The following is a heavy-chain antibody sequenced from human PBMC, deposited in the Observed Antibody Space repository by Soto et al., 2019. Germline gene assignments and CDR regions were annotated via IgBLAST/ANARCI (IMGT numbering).Heavy chain of an antibody. CDR2: ISYDGSNK. CDR3: AKDRHVWYYYYGMDV. Sequence: PGGSLRLSCAASGFTFSSYGMHWVRQAPGKGLEWVAVISYDGSNKYYADSVKGRFTISRDNSKNTLYLQMNSLRAEDTAVYYCAKDRHVWYYYYGMDVWGQGTTVTVS. CDR1: GFTFSSYG. J-gene: IGHJ6*02. V-gene: IGHV3-30*18.